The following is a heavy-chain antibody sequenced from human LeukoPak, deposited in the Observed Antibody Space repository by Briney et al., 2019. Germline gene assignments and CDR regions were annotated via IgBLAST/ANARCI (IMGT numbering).Heavy chain of an antibody. Sequence: GGSLRLSCATSGFTFDDYGMSWVRQAPGKGLEWVSAISGSGGSTYYADSVKGRFTISRDNSKNTLYLQMNSLRAEDTAVYYCAKDYSITMIVVVITGFDYWGQGTLVTVSS. D-gene: IGHD3-22*01. CDR3: AKDYSITMIVVVITGFDY. CDR2: ISGSGGST. V-gene: IGHV3-23*01. J-gene: IGHJ4*02. CDR1: GFTFDDYG.